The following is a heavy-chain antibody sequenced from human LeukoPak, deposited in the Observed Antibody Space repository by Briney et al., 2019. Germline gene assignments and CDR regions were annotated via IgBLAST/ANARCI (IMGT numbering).Heavy chain of an antibody. D-gene: IGHD4-11*01. Sequence: GASVKVSCKASVYTFTSYAMHWVRQAPGQRLEWMGWINAGNGNTKYSQKFQGRVTITRDTSASTAYMELSSLRSEDTAVYYCARVTNTRPYDYWGQGTLVTVSS. CDR3: ARVTNTRPYDY. CDR2: INAGNGNT. CDR1: VYTFTSYA. V-gene: IGHV1-3*01. J-gene: IGHJ4*02.